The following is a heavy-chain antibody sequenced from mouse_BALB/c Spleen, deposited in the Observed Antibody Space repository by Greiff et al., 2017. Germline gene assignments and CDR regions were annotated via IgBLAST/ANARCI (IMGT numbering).Heavy chain of an antibody. V-gene: IGHV5-17*02. D-gene: IGHD1-2*01. Sequence: DVMLVESGGGLVQPGGSRKLSCAASGFTFSSFGMHWVRQAPEKGLEWVAYISSGSSTIYYADTVKGRFTISRDNPKNTLFLQMTSLRSEDTAMYYCARGLLRLRDYAMDYWGQGTSVTVSS. CDR2: ISSGSSTI. J-gene: IGHJ4*01. CDR1: GFTFSSFG. CDR3: ARGLLRLRDYAMDY.